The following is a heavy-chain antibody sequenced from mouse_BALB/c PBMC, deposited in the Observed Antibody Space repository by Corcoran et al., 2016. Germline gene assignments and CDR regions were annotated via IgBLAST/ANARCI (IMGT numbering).Heavy chain of an antibody. CDR2: INTYTGEP. D-gene: IGHD2-14*01. CDR3: ARVRETLYYAMDY. Sequence: QIQLVQSGPELKKPGETVKISCKASGYTFTNYGMNWVKQAPGKGLKWMGWINTYTGEPTYADDFKGRFAFSLETSASTAYLQINNLKNEDMATYFCARVRETLYYAMDYWSQGTSVTVSS. CDR1: GYTFTNYG. V-gene: IGHV9-1*02. J-gene: IGHJ4*01.